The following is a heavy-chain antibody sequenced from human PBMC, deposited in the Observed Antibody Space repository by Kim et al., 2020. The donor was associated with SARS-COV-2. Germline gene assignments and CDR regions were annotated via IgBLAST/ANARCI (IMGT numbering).Heavy chain of an antibody. CDR2: IYYSGST. Sequence: SETLSLTCTVSGGSISSYYWSWIRQPPGKGLEWIGYIYYSGSTNYNPSLKSRVTISVDTSKNQFSLKLSSVTAADTAVYYCAGGGGVVVVPAAQQLVRWFDPWGQGTLVTVSS. D-gene: IGHD2-2*01. V-gene: IGHV4-59*01. CDR3: AGGGGVVVVPAAQQLVRWFDP. CDR1: GGSISSYY. J-gene: IGHJ5*02.